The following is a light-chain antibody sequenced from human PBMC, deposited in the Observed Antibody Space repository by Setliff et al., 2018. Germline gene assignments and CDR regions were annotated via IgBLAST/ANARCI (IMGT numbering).Light chain of an antibody. CDR1: NSDVGAYNY. V-gene: IGLV2-14*03. CDR3: SSYTNSRTVI. J-gene: IGLJ2*01. Sequence: QPALTQPASVSGSPGQSITISCTGTNSDVGAYNYVSWYQRRPGEAPKLLLYDVSNRPSGISHRFSGSKSGSTASLTISGLQAEDEADYFCSSYTNSRTVIFGGGTKVTVL. CDR2: DVS.